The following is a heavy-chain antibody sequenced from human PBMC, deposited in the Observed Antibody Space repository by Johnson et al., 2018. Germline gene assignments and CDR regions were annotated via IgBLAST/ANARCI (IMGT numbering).Heavy chain of an antibody. J-gene: IGHJ1*01. V-gene: IGHV4-34*01. CDR2: LNHSGST. CDR3: ARGAEYFRH. CDR1: GGSFSGYY. Sequence: QVQLQQWGAGLLKPSETLSLTCAVYGGSFSGYYWSWIRQPPGKGLEWIGELNHSGSTNYNPSLKSRVTISVDTAKNQFSLKLSSVTAADTAVYYCARGAEYFRHWGQGTMVTVSA.